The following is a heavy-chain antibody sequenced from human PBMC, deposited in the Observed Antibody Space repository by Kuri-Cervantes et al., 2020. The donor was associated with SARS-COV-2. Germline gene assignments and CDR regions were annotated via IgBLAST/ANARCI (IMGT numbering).Heavy chain of an antibody. D-gene: IGHD3-3*01. V-gene: IGHV1-46*03. CDR1: GYTFTGYY. CDR3: ARRITSDSHYDFWSGYHRPYNWFDP. Sequence: ASVKVSCKASGYTFTGYYMHWVRQAPGQGLEWMGIINPSGGSTSYAQKFQGRVTMTRDTSTSTVYMELSSLRSEDTAVYYCARRITSDSHYDFWSGYHRPYNWFDPWGQGTLVTVSS. CDR2: INPSGGST. J-gene: IGHJ5*02.